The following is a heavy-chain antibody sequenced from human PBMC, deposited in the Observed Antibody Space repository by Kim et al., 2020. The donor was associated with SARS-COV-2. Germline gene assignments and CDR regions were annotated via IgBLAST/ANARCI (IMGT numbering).Heavy chain of an antibody. J-gene: IGHJ6*02. D-gene: IGHD2-21*01. Sequence: PSRRGRLTKSVDTSKNQFSLKLSSVTAADTAVYYCARRCGPRYYYGMDVWGQGTTVTVSS. V-gene: IGHV4-39*01. CDR3: ARRCGPRYYYGMDV.